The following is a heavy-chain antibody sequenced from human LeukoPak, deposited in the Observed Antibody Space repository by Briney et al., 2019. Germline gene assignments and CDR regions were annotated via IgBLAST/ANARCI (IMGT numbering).Heavy chain of an antibody. CDR2: IGSSSSTI. CDR3: AKDIDQQQWLGPLDY. D-gene: IGHD6-19*01. J-gene: IGHJ4*02. CDR1: GFTFSSYS. Sequence: GGSLRLSCAASGFTFSSYSMNWVRQAPGKGLEWVSFIGSSSSTIYYADSVKGRFTISRDNAKNSLYLQMNSLRAEDTALYYCAKDIDQQQWLGPLDYWGQGTLVTVSS. V-gene: IGHV3-48*01.